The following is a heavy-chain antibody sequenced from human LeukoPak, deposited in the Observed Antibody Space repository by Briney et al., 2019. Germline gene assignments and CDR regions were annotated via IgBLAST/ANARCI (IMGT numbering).Heavy chain of an antibody. CDR3: AREHTYYFDY. Sequence: SVKVSCKASGGTFSTYAINWVRQAPGQGLEWMGGIIPIFGTANYAQKFQGRVTISTDESTSTAYMELSRLRSEDTAVYYCAREHTYYFDYWGQGTLVTVSS. CDR1: GGTFSTYA. J-gene: IGHJ4*02. V-gene: IGHV1-69*05. CDR2: IIPIFGTA.